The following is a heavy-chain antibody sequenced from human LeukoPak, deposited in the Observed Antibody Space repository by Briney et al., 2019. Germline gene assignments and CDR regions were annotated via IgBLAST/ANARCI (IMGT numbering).Heavy chain of an antibody. J-gene: IGHJ5*02. V-gene: IGHV4-59*12. Sequence: SETLSLTCTVSGGSISSYYWSWIRQPPGKGLEWIGYIYYSGSTNYNPSLKSRVTISVDTSKNQFSLKLSSVTAADTAVYYCARGGNVLLRFGELNNWFDPWGQGTLVTVSS. D-gene: IGHD3-10*01. CDR3: ARGGNVLLRFGELNNWFDP. CDR1: GGSISSYY. CDR2: IYYSGST.